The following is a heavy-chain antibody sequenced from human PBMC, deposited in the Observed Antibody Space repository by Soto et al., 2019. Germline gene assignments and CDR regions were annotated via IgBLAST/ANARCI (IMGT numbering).Heavy chain of an antibody. V-gene: IGHV1-69*08. CDR1: GGTFSSYT. CDR2: IIPILGIA. Sequence: QVQLVQSGAEVKKPGSSVKVSCKASGGTFSSYTISWVRQAPGQGLEWMGRIIPILGIANYAQKFQGRVTITADKSTSTAYMELSSLRSEDTAVYYCARDRGYSGPYNWFDPWGQGTLVTVSS. J-gene: IGHJ5*02. CDR3: ARDRGYSGPYNWFDP. D-gene: IGHD5-12*01.